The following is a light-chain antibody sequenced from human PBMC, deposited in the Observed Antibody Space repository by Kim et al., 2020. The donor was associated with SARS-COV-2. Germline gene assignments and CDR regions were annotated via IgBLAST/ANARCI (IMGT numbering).Light chain of an antibody. CDR3: CSYTISSTVV. Sequence: GVSLPISFLNTSIYVVGCNYVVSYQQHQPNAPTHIINDVSSRPSWVSNLFSGSNSCNTASLPIFVLQAEDEADYYYCSYTISSTVVFGGGTQLTVL. J-gene: IGLJ2*01. V-gene: IGLV2-14*03. CDR1: SIYVVGCNY. CDR2: DVS.